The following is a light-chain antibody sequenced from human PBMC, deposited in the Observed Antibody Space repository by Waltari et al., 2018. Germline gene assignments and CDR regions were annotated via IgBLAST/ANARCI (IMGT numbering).Light chain of an antibody. CDR3: QQYNNWPRT. V-gene: IGKV3-15*01. J-gene: IGKJ2*01. CDR1: QSVTNK. CDR2: GAS. Sequence: EIVMTQSPATLSVSPGEVATLSCRATQSVTNKVDWYQQRPGPAPRLLIYGASTRAPGIPARFSGSGSGTEFTLTISRLESEDFAVYYCQQYNNWPRTFGQGTKLDIK.